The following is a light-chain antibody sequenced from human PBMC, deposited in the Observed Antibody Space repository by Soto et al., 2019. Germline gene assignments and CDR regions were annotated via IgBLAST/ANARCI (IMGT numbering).Light chain of an antibody. CDR1: QDISSA. V-gene: IGKV1-13*02. Sequence: AIQLTQSPSSLSASVGDRVTITCRARQDISSALAWYQQKPGKAPKLLIYDASSLESGVPSRFIGSGSWTAFSLTISSLQPEDFATEDGQQFNSYPLTFGGGTKVEIK. CDR3: QQFNSYPLT. CDR2: DAS. J-gene: IGKJ4*01.